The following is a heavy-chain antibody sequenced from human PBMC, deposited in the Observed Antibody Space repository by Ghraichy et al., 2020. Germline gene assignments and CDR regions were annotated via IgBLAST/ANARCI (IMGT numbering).Heavy chain of an antibody. CDR1: VAPSGVIVTT. V-gene: IGHV4-39*01. CDR3: ARLVGTVTTFHRFDP. D-gene: IGHD4-17*01. Sequence: SETLPSPALSPVAPSGVIVTTGAGSASPPGKGLEWIGSIYYSGSTYDNPSLKSRVTISVDTSKNQFSLKLSSVTAADTAVYYCARLVGTVTTFHRFDPWGQGTLVTVSS. CDR2: IYYSGST. J-gene: IGHJ5*02.